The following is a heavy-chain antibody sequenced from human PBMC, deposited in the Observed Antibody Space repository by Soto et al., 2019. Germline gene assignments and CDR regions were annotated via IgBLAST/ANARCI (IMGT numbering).Heavy chain of an antibody. Sequence: PVGSLRLSCAASGFTFSNFWMSWVRQAPGKGLEWVANIKHDGGETYYVDSVKGRFTISRDNAKNSLYLQMYSLRAEDKGVYYCAREGDCSGGSCYSGLHSWGQGTLVTVSS. CDR2: IKHDGGET. CDR1: GFTFSNFW. D-gene: IGHD2-15*01. CDR3: AREGDCSGGSCYSGLHS. V-gene: IGHV3-7*01. J-gene: IGHJ5*02.